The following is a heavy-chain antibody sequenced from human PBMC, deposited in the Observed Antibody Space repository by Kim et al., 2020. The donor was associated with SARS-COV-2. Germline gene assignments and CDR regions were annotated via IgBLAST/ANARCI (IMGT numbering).Heavy chain of an antibody. D-gene: IGHD6-19*01. CDR1: GFAFSGSA. CDR2: VRSKANNYGT. Sequence: GSLRLSCAASGFAFSGSAIHWVRQASGKGLEWVGRVRSKANNYGTVYAASLKGKFTISRDDSENTAYLQMSSLKTDDTAVYYCMQWLETYSMDVWGQGTTVIVSS. V-gene: IGHV3-73*01. CDR3: MQWLETYSMDV. J-gene: IGHJ6*02.